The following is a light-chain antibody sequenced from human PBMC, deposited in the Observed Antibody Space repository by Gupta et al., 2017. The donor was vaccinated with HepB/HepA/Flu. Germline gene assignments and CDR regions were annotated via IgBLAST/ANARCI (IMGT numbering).Light chain of an antibody. V-gene: IGKV4-1*01. CDR1: QSVLSSSNNKNY. J-gene: IGKJ3*01. Sequence: DIVMTQSPDSLAVSLGERATINCKSSQSVLSSSNNKNYLAWYQQKPGQPPKLLFYWASTRESGVPDRFSGSGSGTDFTLIISSLQAEDVAVYYCQQDDQTPFAFGPGTKVDIK. CDR3: QQDDQTPFA. CDR2: WAS.